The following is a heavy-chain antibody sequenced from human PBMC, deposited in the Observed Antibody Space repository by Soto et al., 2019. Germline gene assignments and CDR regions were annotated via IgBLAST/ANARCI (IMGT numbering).Heavy chain of an antibody. CDR2: INPSGGST. J-gene: IGHJ4*02. V-gene: IGHV1-46*01. Sequence: TSVKVSCEASGYSFTSYYMHWVRQAPGQGLEWMGIINPSGGSTSYAQKFQGRVTMTRDTSTSTVYMELSSLRSEDTAVYYCARGSGYDLVDYWGQGTLVTVSS. CDR1: GYSFTSYY. D-gene: IGHD5-12*01. CDR3: ARGSGYDLVDY.